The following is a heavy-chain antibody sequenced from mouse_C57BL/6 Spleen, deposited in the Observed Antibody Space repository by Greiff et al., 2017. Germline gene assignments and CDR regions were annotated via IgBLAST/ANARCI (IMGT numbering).Heavy chain of an antibody. CDR2: INPSIGGT. V-gene: IGHV1-53*01. CDR3: ASNYYGSRVYYFDY. D-gene: IGHD1-1*01. CDR1: GYTFTSYW. J-gene: IGHJ2*01. Sequence: VQLQQSGTELVKPGASVKLSCKASGYTFTSYWMHWVKQRPGQGLEWIGNINPSIGGTNYNEKFKSKATLTVDKSSSTAYMQLSSLTSEDSAVYYCASNYYGSRVYYFDYWGQGTTLTVSS.